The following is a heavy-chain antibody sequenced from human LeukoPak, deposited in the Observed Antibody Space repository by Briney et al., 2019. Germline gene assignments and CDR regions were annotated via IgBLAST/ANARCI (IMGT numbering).Heavy chain of an antibody. CDR1: GFTFSSYW. Sequence: PGGSLRLSCAASGFTFSSYWMHWVRQVPGKGLVWVSRINTDESSTTYADSVKGRFTISRDNAKNTLYLQMNSLRAEDTAVYYCARGTTGYNYSYLDYWGQGTLYTVSS. J-gene: IGHJ4*02. V-gene: IGHV3-74*01. CDR2: INTDESST. D-gene: IGHD5-24*01. CDR3: ARGTTGYNYSYLDY.